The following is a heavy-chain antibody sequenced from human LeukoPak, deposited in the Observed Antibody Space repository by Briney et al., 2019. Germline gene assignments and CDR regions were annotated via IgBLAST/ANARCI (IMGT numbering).Heavy chain of an antibody. V-gene: IGHV1-46*01. Sequence: ASVKGSCKASGYTFTSYYMHWVRQAPGQGLEWMGIINPSGGSTSYAQKFQGRVTMTRDTSTSTVYMELSSLRSEDTAVYYCAREGDVDTATWHWFDPWGQGTLVTVSS. CDR2: INPSGGST. J-gene: IGHJ5*02. CDR1: GYTFTSYY. D-gene: IGHD5-18*01. CDR3: AREGDVDTATWHWFDP.